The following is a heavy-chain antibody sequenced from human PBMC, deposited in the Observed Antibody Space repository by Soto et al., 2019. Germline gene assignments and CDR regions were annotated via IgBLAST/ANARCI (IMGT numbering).Heavy chain of an antibody. CDR2: SRNKANAYTT. CDR3: ARGPTRVTTWYYFDY. V-gene: IGHV3-72*01. J-gene: IGHJ4*02. Sequence: ESGGGLVQPGGSLRLSCAASGFTFSDHYMDWVRQAPGKGLEWVGRSRNKANAYTTEYAASVKGRFAISRDDSKNSLYLQMNSLKTEDTAVYYCARGPTRVTTWYYFDYWGQGTLVTVSS. CDR1: GFTFSDHY. D-gene: IGHD4-17*01.